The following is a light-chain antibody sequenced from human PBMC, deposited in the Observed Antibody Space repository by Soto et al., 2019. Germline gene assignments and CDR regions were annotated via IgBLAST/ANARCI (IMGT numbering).Light chain of an antibody. J-gene: IGKJ2*01. V-gene: IGKV3-20*01. Sequence: ENVLTQSPGTLSLSPGERATLSCRASQSISNNYLAWYQRKPGQAPRLLIYGASSRANGLPDRFSGSGSGTDFTLTISRLEPEDFAVYYCQQYSGSYTFGQGTKLEIK. CDR1: QSISNNY. CDR3: QQYSGSYT. CDR2: GAS.